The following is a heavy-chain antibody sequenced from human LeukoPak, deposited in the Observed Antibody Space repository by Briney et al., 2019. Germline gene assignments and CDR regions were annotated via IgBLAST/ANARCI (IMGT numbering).Heavy chain of an antibody. CDR3: ARKFLTGRLIDY. CDR2: ISYDGSNE. J-gene: IGHJ4*02. D-gene: IGHD7-27*01. V-gene: IGHV3-30*03. Sequence: QPGRSLRLSCAASGFTFSNYGMHWVGQAPGKGREGVEVISYDGSNEYYADSVKGRFTISRDTSRNTLYLQMNSLRAEDTALYYCARKFLTGRLIDYWGQGTLVTVSS. CDR1: GFTFSNYG.